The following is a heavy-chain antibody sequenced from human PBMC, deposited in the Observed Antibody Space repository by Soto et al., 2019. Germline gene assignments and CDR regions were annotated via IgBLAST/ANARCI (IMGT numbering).Heavy chain of an antibody. D-gene: IGHD3-3*02. CDR2: IKQDGSEK. Sequence: GSLRLSCAASGVTFISYWMSWVRQAPGKGLEWVANIKQDGSEKYYVDSVKGRFTISRDNAKNSLYLQMNSLRAEDTAVYYCARFHFWSGLIDYWGHGTLVTVSS. CDR3: ARFHFWSGLIDY. V-gene: IGHV3-7*01. J-gene: IGHJ4*01. CDR1: GVTFISYW.